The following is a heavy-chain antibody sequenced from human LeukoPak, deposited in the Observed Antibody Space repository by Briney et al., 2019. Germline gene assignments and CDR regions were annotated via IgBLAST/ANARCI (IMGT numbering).Heavy chain of an antibody. CDR2: ISSSSSYI. CDR3: ARVPEWLLRPPDY. D-gene: IGHD3-3*01. Sequence: GGSLRLSCVASGFTFSSYSMNWVRQAPGKGLEWVSSISSSSSYIYYADSVKGRFTISRDNAKNSLYLQMNSLRAEDTAVYYCARVPEWLLRPPDYWGQGSLVIVSS. CDR1: GFTFSSYS. J-gene: IGHJ4*02. V-gene: IGHV3-21*01.